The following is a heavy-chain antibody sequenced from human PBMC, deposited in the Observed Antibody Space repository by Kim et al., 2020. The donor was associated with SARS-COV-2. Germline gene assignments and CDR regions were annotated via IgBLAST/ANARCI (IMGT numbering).Heavy chain of an antibody. V-gene: IGHV3-30*04. D-gene: IGHD6-13*01. CDR3: ARDSTPGIAAAGTTFDY. CDR2: ISYDGSNK. CDR1: GFTFSSYA. Sequence: GGSLRLSCAASGFTFSSYAMHWVRQAPGKGLEWVAVISYDGSNKYYADSVKGRFTISRDNSKNTLYLQMNSLRAEDTAVYYCARDSTPGIAAAGTTFDYWGQGTLVTVSS. J-gene: IGHJ4*02.